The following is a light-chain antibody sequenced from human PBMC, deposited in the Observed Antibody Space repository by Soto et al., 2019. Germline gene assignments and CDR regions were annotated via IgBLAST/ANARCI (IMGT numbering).Light chain of an antibody. CDR2: DAS. CDR1: QSVSIY. Sequence: EIVLTQSPATLSLSPGERATLSCRASQSVSIYLAWYQQKPGQAPRLLIYDASSRATGIPDRFSGGGSGTDFTLTISSLQSEDYAVYYCHQYNNWPPWTFGQGTKVDIK. V-gene: IGKV3-11*01. CDR3: HQYNNWPPWT. J-gene: IGKJ1*01.